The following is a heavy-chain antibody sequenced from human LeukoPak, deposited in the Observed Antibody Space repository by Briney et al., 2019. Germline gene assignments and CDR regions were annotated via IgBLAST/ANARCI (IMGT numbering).Heavy chain of an antibody. Sequence: SQTLSLTCTVSGGSISDYSWSWIRQPPGKGLEWIGNIYYSGSANHNPSLKSRVTISRDTSKNQFSLKLTSVTTADTAVYYCARAGGVKTAALDLDYWGQGTLVTVSS. CDR1: GGSISDYS. CDR3: ARAGGVKTAALDLDY. V-gene: IGHV4-59*01. J-gene: IGHJ4*02. D-gene: IGHD6-25*01. CDR2: IYYSGSA.